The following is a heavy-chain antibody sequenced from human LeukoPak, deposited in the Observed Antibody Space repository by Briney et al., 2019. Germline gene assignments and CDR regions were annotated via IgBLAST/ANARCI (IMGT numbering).Heavy chain of an antibody. J-gene: IGHJ6*04. Sequence: ASVKVSCKASGYTFTGYYTHWVRQAPGQGLEWMGWINPNSGGTNYAQKFQGWVTMTRDTSISTAYMELSRLRSDDTAVYCCARGEDTAMVRNYYGMDVWGKGTTVTVSS. CDR3: ARGEDTAMVRNYYGMDV. CDR1: GYTFTGYY. V-gene: IGHV1-2*04. D-gene: IGHD5-18*01. CDR2: INPNSGGT.